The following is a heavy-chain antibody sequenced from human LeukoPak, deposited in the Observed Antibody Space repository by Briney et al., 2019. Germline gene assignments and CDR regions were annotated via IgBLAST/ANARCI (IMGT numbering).Heavy chain of an antibody. V-gene: IGHV1-69*05. CDR2: IIPIFGTA. D-gene: IGHD5-24*01. CDR3: ARSIATTPTGSTPDFDY. CDR1: GGTFSSYA. J-gene: IGHJ4*02. Sequence: ASVKVSYKASGGTFSSYAISWVRQAPGQGLEWMGGIIPIFGTANYAQKFQGRVTITTDESTSTAYMELSSLRSEGTAVYYCARSIATTPTGSTPDFDYWGQGTLVTVSS.